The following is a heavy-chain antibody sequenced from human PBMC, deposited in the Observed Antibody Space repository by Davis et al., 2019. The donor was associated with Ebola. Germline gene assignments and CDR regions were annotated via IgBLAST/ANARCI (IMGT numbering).Heavy chain of an antibody. Sequence: ASVNVSCKASGYTFTSYAMHWVRQAPGQRLEWMGWINAGHGNTKYSQKFQGRVTITRDTSASTAYMELSSLRSEDTSVYYCARDRGGDYSFDYWGQGTLVTVSS. CDR1: GYTFTSYA. J-gene: IGHJ4*02. D-gene: IGHD3-10*01. CDR2: INAGHGNT. CDR3: ARDRGGDYSFDY. V-gene: IGHV1-3*01.